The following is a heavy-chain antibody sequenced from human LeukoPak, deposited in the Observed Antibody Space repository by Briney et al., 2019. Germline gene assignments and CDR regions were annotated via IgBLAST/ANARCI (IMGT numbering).Heavy chain of an antibody. CDR3: ARASGRFDY. Sequence: QPGRSLRLSCAASGFSFSTYGIHWVRQAPGKGLEWVAVIWSDGSHKYYADSVKGRFTIPRDNSKSTLFLLMNSLGAEDTAVYYCARASGRFDYWGQGTLVTVSS. CDR2: IWSDGSHK. J-gene: IGHJ4*02. V-gene: IGHV3-33*01. D-gene: IGHD6-19*01. CDR1: GFSFSTYG.